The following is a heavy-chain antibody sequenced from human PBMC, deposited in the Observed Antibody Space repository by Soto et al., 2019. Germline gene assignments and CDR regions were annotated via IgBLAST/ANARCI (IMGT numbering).Heavy chain of an antibody. CDR2: IYNSGST. CDR3: ARHGERTIRSLNWFDP. CDR1: GGSISSYY. V-gene: IGHV4-59*08. Sequence: SETLSLTCTVSGGSISSYYWSWIRQPPGKGLEWIGFIYNSGSTNYNPSLKSRVTISMDTSRNQFSLILSSVTAADTAVYYCARHGERTIRSLNWFDPWGQGTLVTVSS. J-gene: IGHJ5*02. D-gene: IGHD4-17*01.